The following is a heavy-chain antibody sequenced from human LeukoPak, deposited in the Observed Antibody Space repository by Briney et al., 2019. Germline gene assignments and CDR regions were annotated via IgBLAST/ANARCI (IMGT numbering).Heavy chain of an antibody. V-gene: IGHV3-23*01. J-gene: IGHJ4*02. D-gene: IGHD3-9*01. CDR3: AKEGSYYDILTGYYMRGYFDY. Sequence: GGSLRLSCVASGFTFSSSAMSWVRQAPGKGLEWVSGISGGGGSTYYADSVKGRFTVSRDNSKNTLYLQMNSLRAEDTAVYYCAKEGSYYDILTGYYMRGYFDYWGQGTLVTVSS. CDR2: ISGGGGST. CDR1: GFTFSSSA.